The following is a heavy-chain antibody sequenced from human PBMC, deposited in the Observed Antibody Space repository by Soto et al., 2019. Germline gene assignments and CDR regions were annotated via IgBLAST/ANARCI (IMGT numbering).Heavy chain of an antibody. V-gene: IGHV5-51*01. Sequence: GESLKISCKGSGYSFTSYWIGWVRQMPGKGLEWMGIIYPGDSDTRYSPSFQGQVTISADKSISTAYLQWSSLKASDTAMYYCARVKYQLWFGELLSPFFDYWGQGTLVTVSS. J-gene: IGHJ4*02. D-gene: IGHD3-10*01. CDR2: IYPGDSDT. CDR1: GYSFTSYW. CDR3: ARVKYQLWFGELLSPFFDY.